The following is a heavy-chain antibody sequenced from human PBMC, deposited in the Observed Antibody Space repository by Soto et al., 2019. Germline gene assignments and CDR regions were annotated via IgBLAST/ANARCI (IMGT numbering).Heavy chain of an antibody. Sequence: GGSLRLACTASGVAFGNYALSWVRQAPGKGLEWVGFIRCKTYGGTTEYAATVKGRFTNSRDDSKSIAYLQMNSPKTEDTGVYHHTRVVGYYRTRNSYYPAYFDYWGQGTLVTVSS. D-gene: IGHD3-3*01. V-gene: IGHV3-49*04. CDR1: GVAFGNYA. CDR2: IRCKTYGGTT. CDR3: TRVVGYYRTRNSYYPAYFDY. J-gene: IGHJ4*02.